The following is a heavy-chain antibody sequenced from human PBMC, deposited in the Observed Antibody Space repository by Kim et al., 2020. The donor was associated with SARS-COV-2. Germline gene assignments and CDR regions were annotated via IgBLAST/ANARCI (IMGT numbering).Heavy chain of an antibody. D-gene: IGHD2-21*02. CDR1: GFTFSSYG. V-gene: IGHV3-30*18. CDR2: ITYDGSNK. J-gene: IGHJ4*02. CDR3: AKERSGIVVVTATFDY. Sequence: GGSLRLSCAASGFTFSSYGMHWVRQAPGKGMEWVAVITYDGSNKYYADSVKGRFTISRDNSKNTLYLQMNSLRAEDTAVYYCAKERSGIVVVTATFDYWGEEDLVTVSS.